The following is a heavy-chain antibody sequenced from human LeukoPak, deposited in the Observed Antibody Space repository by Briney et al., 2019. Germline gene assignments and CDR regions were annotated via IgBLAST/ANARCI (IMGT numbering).Heavy chain of an antibody. CDR2: IVVGSGNT. J-gene: IGHJ4*02. CDR3: ARAVTMTSFDY. CDR1: GFTFTSSA. Sequence: SVKVSCKASGFTFTSSAMQWVRQARGQRLEWIGWIVVGSGNTNYAQKFQERVTITRDMSTSTAYMELRSLRSDDTAVYYCARAVTMTSFDYWGQGTLVTVSS. D-gene: IGHD3-22*01. V-gene: IGHV1-58*02.